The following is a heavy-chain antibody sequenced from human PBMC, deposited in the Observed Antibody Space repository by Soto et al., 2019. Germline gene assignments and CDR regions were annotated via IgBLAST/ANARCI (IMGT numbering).Heavy chain of an antibody. CDR3: ASLRYNWNYASSSYFDY. Sequence: PSETLSLTCTVSGGSISSGGYYWSWIRQHPGKGLEWIGYIYYSGSTYYNPSLKSRVTISVDTSKNQFSLKLSSVTAADTAVYYCASLRYNWNYASSSYFDYWGQGTLVTVSS. CDR2: IYYSGST. J-gene: IGHJ4*02. CDR1: GGSISSGGYY. V-gene: IGHV4-31*03. D-gene: IGHD1-7*01.